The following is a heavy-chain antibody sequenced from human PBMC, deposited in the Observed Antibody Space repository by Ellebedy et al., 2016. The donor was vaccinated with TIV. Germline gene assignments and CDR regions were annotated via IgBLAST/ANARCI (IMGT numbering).Heavy chain of an antibody. CDR1: GGSISSYY. J-gene: IGHJ4*02. V-gene: IGHV4-59*01. CDR3: ARVPTASFIEYFDY. CDR2: IKYSGST. D-gene: IGHD1-1*01. Sequence: MPSETLSLTCTVSGGSISSYYWSWIRQPPGKGLEWMGYIKYSGSTNYNPSLKSRVTISVDTSRNQFSLKLTSVTAADTAVYYCARVPTASFIEYFDYWGQGTLVTVSS.